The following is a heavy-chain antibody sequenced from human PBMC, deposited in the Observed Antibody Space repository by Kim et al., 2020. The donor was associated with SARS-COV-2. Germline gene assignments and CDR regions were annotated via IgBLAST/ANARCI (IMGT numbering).Heavy chain of an antibody. CDR3: VSMVRGVINP. V-gene: IGHV3-48*04. D-gene: IGHD3-10*01. CDR2: TI. Sequence: TIYYADSVKGRFTISRDNAKNSLYLQMNSLRAEDTAVYYCVSMVRGVINPWGQGTLVTVSS. J-gene: IGHJ5*02.